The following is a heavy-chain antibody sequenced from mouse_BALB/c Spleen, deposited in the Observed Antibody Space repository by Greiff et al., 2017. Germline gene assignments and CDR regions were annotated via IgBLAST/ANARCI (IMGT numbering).Heavy chain of an antibody. CDR1: GFTFSSYG. CDR2: INSNGGST. D-gene: IGHD1-1*01. V-gene: IGHV5-6-3*01. CDR3: ARRGFYGSSLYAMDY. Sequence: EVQLVESGGGLVQPGGSLKLSCAASGFTFSSYGMSWVRQTPDKRLELVATINSNGGSTYYPDSVKGRFTISRDNAKNTLYLQMSSLKSEDTAMYYCARRGFYGSSLYAMDYWGQGTSVTVSS. J-gene: IGHJ4*01.